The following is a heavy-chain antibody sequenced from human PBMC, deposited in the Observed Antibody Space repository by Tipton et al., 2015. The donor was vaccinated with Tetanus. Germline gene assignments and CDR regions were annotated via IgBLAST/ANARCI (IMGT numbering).Heavy chain of an antibody. Sequence: GSLRLSCAASGFTFSSYAMSWVRQAPGKGLEWVSAISGSGGSTYYADSVKGRFTISRDNSKNTLYLQMNSLRAEDTAVYYCARVDLYGLLPSSSYYGMDVGGQGTTVTVSS. CDR2: ISGSGGST. D-gene: IGHD2-15*01. CDR3: ARVDLYGLLPSSSYYGMDV. CDR1: GFTFSSYA. V-gene: IGHV3-23*01. J-gene: IGHJ6*02.